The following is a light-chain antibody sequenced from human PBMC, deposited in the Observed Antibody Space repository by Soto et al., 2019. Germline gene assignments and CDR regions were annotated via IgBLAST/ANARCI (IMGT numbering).Light chain of an antibody. V-gene: IGKV1-39*01. CDR3: QQSYSTPPWT. CDR2: AAS. Sequence: DIQMTQSPSSLSASVGDRVTITCRASQSISSYLNWYQQKPGKAPKLLIYAASSLQSGVTSRFSGSGSGTDFTLTISSLQPADFATDYCQQSYSTPPWTFGQGTTGEIK. J-gene: IGKJ1*01. CDR1: QSISSY.